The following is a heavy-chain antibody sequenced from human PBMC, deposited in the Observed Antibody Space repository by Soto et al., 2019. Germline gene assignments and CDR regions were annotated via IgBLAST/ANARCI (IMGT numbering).Heavy chain of an antibody. Sequence: ASVKVSCKASGYTFTGYYMHWVRQAPGQGLEWMGWINPNSGGTNYAQKFQGWVTMTRDTSISTAYMELSRLRSDDTAVYYCARDGKGIAATILSNNYYYDYMDVWGKGTTVTVSS. CDR2: INPNSGGT. D-gene: IGHD5-12*01. CDR1: GYTFTGYY. CDR3: ARDGKGIAATILSNNYYYDYMDV. V-gene: IGHV1-2*04. J-gene: IGHJ6*03.